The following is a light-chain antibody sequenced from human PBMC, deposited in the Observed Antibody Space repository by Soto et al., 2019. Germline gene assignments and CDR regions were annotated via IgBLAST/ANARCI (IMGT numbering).Light chain of an antibody. CDR2: RAV. J-gene: IGKJ1*01. V-gene: IGKV1-5*03. CDR3: QQYQTWT. CDR1: QGISRW. Sequence: DIQMPQSPFTLSASVGDRVTITCRASQGISRWLAWYQQKPGKAPKLLIYRAVSLESGVRSRFSGSGSGTEFTLTISSLQSDDSATYYCQQYQTWTFGQWTKVEIK.